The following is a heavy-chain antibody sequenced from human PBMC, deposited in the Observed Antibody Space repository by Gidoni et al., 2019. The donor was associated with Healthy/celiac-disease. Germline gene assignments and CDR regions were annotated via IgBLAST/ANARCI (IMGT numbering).Heavy chain of an antibody. CDR1: GFTFSSYA. CDR2: ISGSGGST. CDR3: RVSELLGRNSFDY. J-gene: IGHJ4*02. D-gene: IGHD1-26*01. V-gene: IGHV3-23*01. Sequence: EVQLLESGGGLVQPGGSLRLSCAASGFTFSSYAMSWVRQAPGKGLEWVSAISGSGGSTYYADSVKGRFTISRDNSKNTLYLQMNSLRAEDTAVYYCRVSELLGRNSFDYWGQGTLVTVSS.